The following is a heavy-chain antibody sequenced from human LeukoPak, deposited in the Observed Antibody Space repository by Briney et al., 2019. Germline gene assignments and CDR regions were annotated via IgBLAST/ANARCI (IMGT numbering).Heavy chain of an antibody. CDR1: GGSFSGYY. Sequence: SETLSLTCAVYGGSFSGYYWSWIRQPPGKGLEWIGEINHSGSTNYNPSLKSRVTISVDTSKNQFSLKLSSVTAADTAVYYCAGAPYSSHIDYWGQGTLVTVSS. V-gene: IGHV4-34*01. D-gene: IGHD6-13*01. J-gene: IGHJ4*02. CDR3: AGAPYSSHIDY. CDR2: INHSGST.